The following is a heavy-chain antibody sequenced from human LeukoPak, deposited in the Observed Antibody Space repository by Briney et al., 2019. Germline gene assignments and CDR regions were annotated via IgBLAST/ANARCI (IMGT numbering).Heavy chain of an antibody. CDR3: AKGGIGSSSGLDY. CDR2: IGGSGGSP. D-gene: IGHD5-18*01. Sequence: GGSLRLSCAASGFTFSTYVMTWVRQAPGKGLEWVSSIGGSGGSPYYANSVKGRFSISRDNSKNTLYLEMNNLRDADTAVYYCAKGGIGSSSGLDYWGQGTLVTVSS. V-gene: IGHV3-23*01. CDR1: GFTFSTYV. J-gene: IGHJ4*02.